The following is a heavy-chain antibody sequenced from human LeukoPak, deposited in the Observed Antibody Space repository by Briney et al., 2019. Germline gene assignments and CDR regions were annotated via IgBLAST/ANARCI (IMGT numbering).Heavy chain of an antibody. CDR3: ARYAQQLVRSEYFQH. CDR1: GYTFSSYA. D-gene: IGHD6-13*01. Sequence: ASVKVSCKASGYTFSSYAMNWVRQAPGQGLEWMGWISAYNGNTNYAQKLQGRVTMTTDTSTSTAYMELRSLRSDDTAVYYCARYAQQLVRSEYFQHWGQGTLVTVSS. J-gene: IGHJ1*01. CDR2: ISAYNGNT. V-gene: IGHV1-18*01.